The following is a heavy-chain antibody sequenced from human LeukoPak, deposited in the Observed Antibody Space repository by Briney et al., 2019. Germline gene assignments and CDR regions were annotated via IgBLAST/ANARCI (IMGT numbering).Heavy chain of an antibody. J-gene: IGHJ4*02. D-gene: IGHD3-10*01. Sequence: PSETLSLTCTVSGYSISSGYYWGWIRQPPGKGLEWIGSIYHSGSTYYNPSLKSRVTISVDTSKNQFSLKLSSVTAADTAVYYCARTYLGSGSMLRGGDFDYWGQGTLVTVSS. CDR2: IYHSGST. CDR1: GYSISSGYY. V-gene: IGHV4-38-2*02. CDR3: ARTYLGSGSMLRGGDFDY.